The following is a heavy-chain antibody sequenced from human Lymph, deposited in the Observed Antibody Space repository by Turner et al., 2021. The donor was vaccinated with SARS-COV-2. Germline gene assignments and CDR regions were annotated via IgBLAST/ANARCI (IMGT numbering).Heavy chain of an antibody. CDR2: ISNDGSNK. Sequence: QVPLVESGGGVFQPGRSLRLSCSASGFTFSSYGMNWVRQGPGKGLEWVAVISNDGSNKNYKDSVKGRFTITRDNSKNTLYLQMHSLRAEDTAVVYCGRPYRGSYSAYVDYWGQGTLVTVSS. V-gene: IGHV3-30*04. CDR3: GRPYRGSYSAYVDY. J-gene: IGHJ4*02. D-gene: IGHD1-26*01. CDR1: GFTFSSYG.